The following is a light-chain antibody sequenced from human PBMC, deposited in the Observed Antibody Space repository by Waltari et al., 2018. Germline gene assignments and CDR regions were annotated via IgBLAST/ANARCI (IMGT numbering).Light chain of an antibody. Sequence: DIVMTQSPDSLAVSLGERATINCKSSQSVLYSSNNKNYLAWYQQKPGQPPKLLIYWASTRESGVPDRFSGSGSGTDFTITISSLQAEDVAVYYCQKYYSTSYTFGQGTKLEIK. J-gene: IGKJ2*01. CDR3: QKYYSTSYT. CDR2: WAS. CDR1: QSVLYSSNNKNY. V-gene: IGKV4-1*01.